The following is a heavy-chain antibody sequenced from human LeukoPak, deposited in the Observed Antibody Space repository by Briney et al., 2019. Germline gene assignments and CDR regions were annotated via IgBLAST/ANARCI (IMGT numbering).Heavy chain of an antibody. V-gene: IGHV3-30*02. D-gene: IGHD1-26*01. CDR1: GVTFSSYG. J-gene: IGHJ6*03. Sequence: HAGGSLRLSCTASGVTFSSYGMHWVRQAPGKGLEWVAFIRFDGTNNYYADSVRGRFTISRDNSKNTLYLQMNSLRADDTAFYYCARRSGSYDFYYYMDVWGKGTTVTVSS. CDR2: IRFDGTNN. CDR3: ARRSGSYDFYYYMDV.